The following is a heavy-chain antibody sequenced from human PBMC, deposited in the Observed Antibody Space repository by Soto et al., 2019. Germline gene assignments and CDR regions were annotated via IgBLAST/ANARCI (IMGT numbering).Heavy chain of an antibody. V-gene: IGHV4-4*02. CDR3: ARVIGGREEYFDY. CDR1: GDSISDSRW. CDR2: ISHSGNT. D-gene: IGHD2-15*01. Sequence: QVQLQESGPGLVKPSGTLSLTCAVSGDSISDSRWWSWVRRPPGKGLEWIGEISHSGNTNYNPSLKSRATRSIDKAKTQFSLNLTPGTAADTAVYYGARVIGGREEYFDYWGQGTL. J-gene: IGHJ4*02.